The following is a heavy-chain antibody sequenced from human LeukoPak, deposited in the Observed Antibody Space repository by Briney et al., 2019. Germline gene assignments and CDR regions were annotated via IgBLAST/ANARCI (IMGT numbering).Heavy chain of an antibody. CDR1: GGSISSSSYY. CDR3: ATGKRPKPAAIVRVASAGSQNDAFDI. Sequence: SETLSLTCTVSGGSISSSSYYWGWIRQPPGKGLEWIGSIYYSGSTYYNPSLKSRVTISVDTSKNQFSLKLSSVTAADTAVYYCATGKRPKPAAIVRVASAGSQNDAFDIWGQGTMVTVSS. V-gene: IGHV4-39*01. J-gene: IGHJ3*02. D-gene: IGHD2-2*02. CDR2: IYYSGST.